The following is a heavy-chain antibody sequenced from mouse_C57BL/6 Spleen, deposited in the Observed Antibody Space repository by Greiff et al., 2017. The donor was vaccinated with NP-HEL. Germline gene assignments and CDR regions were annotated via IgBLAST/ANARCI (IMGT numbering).Heavy chain of an antibody. CDR1: GYTFTSYW. CDR2: IYPGNSDT. Sequence: VQLQQSGTVLARPGASVKMSCKTSGYTFTSYWMHWVKQRPGQGLEWIGAIYPGNSDTSYNQKFKGKAKLTAVTSASTAYMELSSLTNEDSAVYYCTRWRLRRDYYAMDYWGQGTSVTVSS. J-gene: IGHJ4*01. CDR3: TRWRLRRDYYAMDY. D-gene: IGHD2-2*01. V-gene: IGHV1-5*01.